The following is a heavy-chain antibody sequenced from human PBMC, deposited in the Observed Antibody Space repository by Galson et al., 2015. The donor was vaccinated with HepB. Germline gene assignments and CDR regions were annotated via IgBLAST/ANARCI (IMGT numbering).Heavy chain of an antibody. J-gene: IGHJ4*02. CDR3: AKDLRAYYDSSGYYLFN. CDR1: GFTFSSYG. Sequence: LSCAASGFTFSSYGMHWVRQAPGKGLEWVAVISYDGSNKYYADSVKGRFTISRDNSKNTLYLQMNSLRAEDTAVYYCAKDLRAYYDSSGYYLFNWGQGTLVTVSS. CDR2: ISYDGSNK. V-gene: IGHV3-30*18. D-gene: IGHD3-22*01.